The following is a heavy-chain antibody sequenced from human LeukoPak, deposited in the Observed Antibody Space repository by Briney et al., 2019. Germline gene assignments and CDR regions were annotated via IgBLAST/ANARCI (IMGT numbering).Heavy chain of an antibody. Sequence: GGSLRLSCAASGFTFRSYGMHWVRQAPGKGLGWVAAVWCDGSSKYYADSVKGRFTISRDNSKNTLYLQMNSLRAEDTAVYYCARHPRLDFDLWSGYYTVAWFVPSGQGDLVTVSS. J-gene: IGHJ5*02. CDR1: GFTFRSYG. CDR3: ARHPRLDFDLWSGYYTVAWFVP. CDR2: VWCDGSSK. D-gene: IGHD3-3*01. V-gene: IGHV3-33*08.